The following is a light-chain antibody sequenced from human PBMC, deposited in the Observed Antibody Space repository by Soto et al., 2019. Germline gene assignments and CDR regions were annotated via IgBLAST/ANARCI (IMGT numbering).Light chain of an antibody. CDR1: QSVSSN. CDR2: GES. J-gene: IGKJ4*01. CDR3: QQYATSPPG. V-gene: IGKV3-20*01. Sequence: EIVMTQSPATLSVSPGEGATLSCRASQSVSSNLAWYQRKPGQTPRLLTYGESARATGVPDRFTGSGSGTDFTLTISRVEPEDFAVYYCQQYATSPPGFGGGTKVDIK.